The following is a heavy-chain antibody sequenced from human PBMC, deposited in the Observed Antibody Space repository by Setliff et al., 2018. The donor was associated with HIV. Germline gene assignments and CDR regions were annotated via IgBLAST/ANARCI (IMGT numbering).Heavy chain of an antibody. CDR2: IIAIFGTA. CDR1: GGTFSSYA. Sequence: SVKVSCKVSGGTFSSYAVTWVRQAPGQGLEWMGGIIAIFGTANYAQKFQGRVTITADESTSTAYMELSSLRSEDTAVYYCAREGVSLWFGELPSSHYMDVWGKGTTVTVSS. J-gene: IGHJ6*03. CDR3: AREGVSLWFGELPSSHYMDV. V-gene: IGHV1-69*13. D-gene: IGHD3-10*01.